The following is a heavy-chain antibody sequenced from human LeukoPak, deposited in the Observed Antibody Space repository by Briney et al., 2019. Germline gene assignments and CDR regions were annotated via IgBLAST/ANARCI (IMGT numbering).Heavy chain of an antibody. J-gene: IGHJ4*02. D-gene: IGHD3-10*01. CDR1: GFTFSTFA. Sequence: GGSLRLSCAASGFTFSTFAMICVRQAPGKGLESVSAISGSGGSTYYADSVKGRFTISRDNSKNTLYLQMSSLRAEDTAVYYCAKGSTFGELLYRPYYFDYWGQGALVTVSS. CDR3: AKGSTFGELLYRPYYFDY. V-gene: IGHV3-23*01. CDR2: ISGSGGST.